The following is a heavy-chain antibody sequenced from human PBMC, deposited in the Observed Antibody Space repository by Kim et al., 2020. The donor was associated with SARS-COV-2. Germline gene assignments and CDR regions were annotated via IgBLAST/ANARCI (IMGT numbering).Heavy chain of an antibody. V-gene: IGHV3-11*05. CDR1: GFTFSDYY. CDR2: ISSSSSYT. J-gene: IGHJ6*02. D-gene: IGHD3-9*01. CDR3: ARDRLGDILTGSHVYYYYGMDV. Sequence: GGSLRLSCAASGFTFSDYYMSWIRQAPGKGLEWVSYISSSSSYTNYADSVKGRFTISRDNAKNSLYLQMNSLRAEDTAVYYCARDRLGDILTGSHVYYYYGMDVWGQGTTVTVSS.